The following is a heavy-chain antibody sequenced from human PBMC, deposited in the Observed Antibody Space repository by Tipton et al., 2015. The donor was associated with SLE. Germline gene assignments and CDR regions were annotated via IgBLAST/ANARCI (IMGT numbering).Heavy chain of an antibody. J-gene: IGHJ3*02. V-gene: IGHV4-38-2*02. CDR3: ARDTAHYGSGDGAFDI. D-gene: IGHD3-10*01. CDR1: GYSIGSGYF. CDR2: VYHTGTT. Sequence: TLSLTCAVSGYSIGSGYFWGWIRQTPGMGLEWIGSVYHTGTTYRSPSLEGRVSFSLDASKNEIALTLKSVTAADTAVYYCARDTAHYGSGDGAFDIWGQGTMVTVSS.